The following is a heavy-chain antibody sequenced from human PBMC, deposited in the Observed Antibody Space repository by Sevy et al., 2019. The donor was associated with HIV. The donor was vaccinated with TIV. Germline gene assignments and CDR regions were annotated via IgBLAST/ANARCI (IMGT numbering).Heavy chain of an antibody. CDR1: GFTFSSYS. CDR3: ARDPRRYYASSGLYYYYGMNV. CDR2: ISSSSSTI. V-gene: IGHV3-48*01. D-gene: IGHD3-22*01. J-gene: IGHJ6*02. Sequence: GGSLRLSCAASGFTFSSYSMNWVRQAPGKGLEWVSYISSSSSTIYYADSVKGRFTISRDNAKNSLYLQMNSLRAEDTAVYYCARDPRRYYASSGLYYYYGMNVWGQGTTVTVSS.